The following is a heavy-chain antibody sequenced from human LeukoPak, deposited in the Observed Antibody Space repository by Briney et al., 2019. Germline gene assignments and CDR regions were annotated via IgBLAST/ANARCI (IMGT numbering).Heavy chain of an antibody. J-gene: IGHJ6*02. CDR1: GGSISYYY. CDR2: IYYSGTT. V-gene: IGHV4-59*01. D-gene: IGHD4-17*01. Sequence: SETLSLTCTASGGSISYYYWSWIRQSPGKGLEWIGYIYYSGTTNYNPSLKSRVTISVDTSKNQFSLQLRSVTAADTAVYYCAREDPQTTVPEGMDVWGQGTTVTVSS. CDR3: AREDPQTTVPEGMDV.